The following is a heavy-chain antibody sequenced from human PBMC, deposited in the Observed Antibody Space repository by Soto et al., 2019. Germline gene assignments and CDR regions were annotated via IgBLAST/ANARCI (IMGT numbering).Heavy chain of an antibody. J-gene: IGHJ3*02. CDR3: LWFSRDDAFDI. CDR1: GYSFISYW. D-gene: IGHD3-9*01. V-gene: IGHV5-51*01. CDR2: IYPGDSDT. Sequence: GESLKISCKGSGYSFISYWIGWVRQMPGKGLEWMGIIYPGDSDTRYSPSFQGQVTISADKSISTAYLQWSSLKASDTAMYYCLWFSRDDAFDIWGQGTMVTVSS.